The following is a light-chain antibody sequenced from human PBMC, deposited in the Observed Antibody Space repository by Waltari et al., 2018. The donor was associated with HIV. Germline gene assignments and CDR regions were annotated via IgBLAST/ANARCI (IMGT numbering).Light chain of an antibody. CDR3: QQYYSTPT. Sequence: DIVMTQSPDSLAVSLGERATINCKSSRSVLYSSNNQNYLAWYHQKPGQPPKLLIYWASTRESGVPDRFSGSGSGTDFTLTISSLQAEDVAVYYCQQYYSTPTFGQGTRLEIK. V-gene: IGKV4-1*01. CDR1: RSVLYSSNNQNY. J-gene: IGKJ5*01. CDR2: WAS.